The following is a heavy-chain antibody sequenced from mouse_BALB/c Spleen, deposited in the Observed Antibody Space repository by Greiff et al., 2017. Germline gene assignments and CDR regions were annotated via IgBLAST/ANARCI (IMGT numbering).Heavy chain of an antibody. CDR3: ARGYDYDSAWFAY. J-gene: IGHJ3*01. V-gene: IGHV5-12-2*01. Sequence: EVKLVESGGGLVQPGGSLKLSCAASGFTFSSYTMSWVRQTPEKRLEWVAYISNGGGSTYYPDTVKGRFTISRDNAKNTLYLQMSSLKSEDTAMYYCARGYDYDSAWFAYWGQGTLVTVSA. D-gene: IGHD2-4*01. CDR2: ISNGGGST. CDR1: GFTFSSYT.